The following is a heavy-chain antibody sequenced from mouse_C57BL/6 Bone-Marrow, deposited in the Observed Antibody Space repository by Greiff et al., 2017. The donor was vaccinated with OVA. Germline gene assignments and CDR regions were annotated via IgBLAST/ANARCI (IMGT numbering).Heavy chain of an antibody. D-gene: IGHD4-1*01. V-gene: IGHV1-64*01. CDR2: IHPNSGST. Sequence: QVQLQQPGAELVKPGASVKLSCKASGYTFTSYWMHWVKQRPGQGLEWIGMIHPNSGSTNYNEKFKSKATLTVDKSSSTAYMQLSSLTSEDSAVYYCASRGTGTNAMDYWGQGTSVTVSS. CDR3: ASRGTGTNAMDY. CDR1: GYTFTSYW. J-gene: IGHJ4*01.